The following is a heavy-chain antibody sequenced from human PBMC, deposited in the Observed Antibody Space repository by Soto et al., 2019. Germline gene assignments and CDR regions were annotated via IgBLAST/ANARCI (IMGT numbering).Heavy chain of an antibody. Sequence: QVQLVESGGGVVQPGRSLRLSCAASGFTFSSYAMHWVRQAPGKGLEWVAVISYDGSNKYYADSVKGRFTISRDNSKNTLYLQMNSLRAEDTAVYYCARTSVGDYGMDVWGQGTTVTVSS. J-gene: IGHJ6*02. V-gene: IGHV3-30-3*01. D-gene: IGHD3-16*01. CDR3: ARTSVGDYGMDV. CDR2: ISYDGSNK. CDR1: GFTFSSYA.